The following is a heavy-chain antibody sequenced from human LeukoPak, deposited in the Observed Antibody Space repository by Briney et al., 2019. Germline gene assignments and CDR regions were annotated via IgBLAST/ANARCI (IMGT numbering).Heavy chain of an antibody. D-gene: IGHD6-13*01. CDR2: ISYDGSNK. J-gene: IGHJ5*02. CDR1: GFTFSSYA. CDR3: AGQYSSSVASLGS. V-gene: IGHV3-30*04. Sequence: PGGSLRLSCAASGFTFSSYAMHWVRQAPGKGLEWVAVISYDGSNKYYADSVKGRFTISRDSSKNTLYLQMNSLRAEDTAVYYCAGQYSSSVASLGSWGQGTLVTVSS.